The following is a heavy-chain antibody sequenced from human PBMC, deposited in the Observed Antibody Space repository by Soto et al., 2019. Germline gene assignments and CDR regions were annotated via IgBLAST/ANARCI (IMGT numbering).Heavy chain of an antibody. V-gene: IGHV1-18*01. Sequence: GASVKVXCKTSGYTXNVYGINWVRQAPGQGLEWMGWISAYNGNTNYAQKFQGRVTWTTDTSTSTAYMELKSLTSDDTAVYYCARWGRDYGDPFDYWGQGTPVTVSS. J-gene: IGHJ4*02. CDR1: GYTXNVYG. D-gene: IGHD4-17*01. CDR3: ARWGRDYGDPFDY. CDR2: ISAYNGNT.